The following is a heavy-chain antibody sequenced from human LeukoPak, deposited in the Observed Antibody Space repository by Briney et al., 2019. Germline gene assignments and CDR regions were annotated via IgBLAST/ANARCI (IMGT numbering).Heavy chain of an antibody. CDR2: MNPNSGNT. V-gene: IGHV1-8*03. Sequence: ASVKGSCKASGYTFTSYDINWVRQATGQGLEWMGWMNPNSGNTGYAQKFQGRVTITRNTSISTAYMELSSLRSEDTAVYYCARGVRSRNFDYWGQGTLVTVSS. CDR1: GYTFTSYD. J-gene: IGHJ4*02. D-gene: IGHD1-14*01. CDR3: ARGVRSRNFDY.